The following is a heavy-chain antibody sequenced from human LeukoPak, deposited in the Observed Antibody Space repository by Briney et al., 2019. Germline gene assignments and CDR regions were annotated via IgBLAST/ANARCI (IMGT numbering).Heavy chain of an antibody. D-gene: IGHD4-23*01. Sequence: SETLSLTCTVSGYSISSGYYWGWIRQPPGKGLEWIGHIYHSGSTYYNPSLKSRITISVDTSKNQFSLKLSSVTAADTAVYYCARRGYGGNPIDYWGQGTLVTVSS. J-gene: IGHJ4*02. CDR1: GYSISSGYY. CDR3: ARRGYGGNPIDY. CDR2: IYHSGST. V-gene: IGHV4-38-2*02.